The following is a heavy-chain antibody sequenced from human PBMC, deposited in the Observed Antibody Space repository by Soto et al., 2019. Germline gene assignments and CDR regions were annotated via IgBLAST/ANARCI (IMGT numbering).Heavy chain of an antibody. CDR3: AKGDTTMITDYYAMDV. CDR2: ISGSGGSE. J-gene: IGHJ6*02. CDR1: GFTFSIHW. D-gene: IGHD5-18*01. Sequence: GGSLRLSCAASGFTFSIHWMHWVRQVPGKGPVWVSAISGSGGSEFYADSVKGRFTISRDNSKNTLYLQMKSLRAEDTALYYCAKGDTTMITDYYAMDVWGQGTTVTVSS. V-gene: IGHV3-23*01.